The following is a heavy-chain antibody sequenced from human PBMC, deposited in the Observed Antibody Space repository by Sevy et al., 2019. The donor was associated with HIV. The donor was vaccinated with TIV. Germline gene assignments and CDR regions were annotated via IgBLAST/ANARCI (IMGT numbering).Heavy chain of an antibody. Sequence: GGSLRLSCAASGFTFSSYAMSWVRQAPGKGLEWVSGISGSGGSTYYADSVKGRFTISRDNSKNTLYLQMNSLRAEDTAVYYCAELTVKSRLHFDYWGQGTLVTVSS. J-gene: IGHJ4*02. CDR2: ISGSGGST. D-gene: IGHD4-17*01. V-gene: IGHV3-23*01. CDR1: GFTFSSYA. CDR3: AELTVKSRLHFDY.